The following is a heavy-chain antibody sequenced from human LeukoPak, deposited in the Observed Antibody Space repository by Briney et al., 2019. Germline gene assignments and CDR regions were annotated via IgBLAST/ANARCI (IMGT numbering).Heavy chain of an antibody. J-gene: IGHJ4*02. CDR3: TTSGWPVDY. CDR1: GFTFGDYA. D-gene: IGHD6-19*01. Sequence: GGSLRLSCTASGFTFGDYAVSWVRQAPGKGLEWVGFIRSKAYGGTTEYAASVKGRFTISRDDSKSIAYLQMNSLKTEDTAVYYCTTSGWPVDYWGQGTLVTVSS. V-gene: IGHV3-49*04. CDR2: IRSKAYGGTT.